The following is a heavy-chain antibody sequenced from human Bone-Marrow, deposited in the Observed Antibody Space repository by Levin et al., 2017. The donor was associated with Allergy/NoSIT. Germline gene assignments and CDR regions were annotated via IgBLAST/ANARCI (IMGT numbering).Heavy chain of an antibody. Sequence: SQTLSLTCAISGDSVSSNSAAWNWIRQSPSRGLEWLGRTYYRSKWYNDYAVSVKSRITINPDTSKNQFSLQLNSVTPEDTAVYYCAREGRAPRPGDYYYYMDVWGKGTTVTVSS. J-gene: IGHJ6*03. CDR1: GDSVSSNSAA. CDR2: TYYRSKWYN. V-gene: IGHV6-1*01. CDR3: AREGRAPRPGDYYYYMDV. D-gene: IGHD1-26*01.